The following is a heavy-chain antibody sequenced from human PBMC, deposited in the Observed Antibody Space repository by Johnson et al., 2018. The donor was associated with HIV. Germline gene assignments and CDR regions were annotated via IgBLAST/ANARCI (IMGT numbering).Heavy chain of an antibody. V-gene: IGHV3-13*01. CDR1: GFTFSSYD. J-gene: IGHJ3*02. CDR3: ARGERFGGTQEAFDI. Sequence: MQLVESGGGVVRPGGSLRLSCAASGFTFSSYDMHWVRQATGKGLEWVSAICTAVDTYDPGSVTGRFTISRENAKNSLYLQMNSLRAGDTAVYYCARGERFGGTQEAFDIWGQGTMVTVSS. D-gene: IGHD1-26*01. CDR2: ICTAVDT.